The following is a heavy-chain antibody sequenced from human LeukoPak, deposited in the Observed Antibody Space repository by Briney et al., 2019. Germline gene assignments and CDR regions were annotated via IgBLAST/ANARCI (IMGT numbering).Heavy chain of an antibody. CDR1: GFTFSSYA. Sequence: PGGSLRLSCAASGFTFSSYAMHWVRQAPGKGLEWVGVISYDGSNKYYADSVKGRFTISRDNSKNTLYLQMNSLRAEDTAVYYCARDKETPYYGMDVWGQGTTVTVSS. CDR2: ISYDGSNK. J-gene: IGHJ6*02. CDR3: ARDKETPYYGMDV. V-gene: IGHV3-30-3*01.